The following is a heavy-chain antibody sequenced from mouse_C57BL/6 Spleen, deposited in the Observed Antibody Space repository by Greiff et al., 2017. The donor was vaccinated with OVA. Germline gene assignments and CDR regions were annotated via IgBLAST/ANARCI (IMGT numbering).Heavy chain of an antibody. CDR3: ARDRDGYFDV. D-gene: IGHD3-1*01. Sequence: EVQLVESEGGLVQPGSSMKLSCTASGFTFSDYYMAWVRQVPEKGLEWVANINYDGSSTYYLDSLKSRFIISRDNAKNILYLQMSSLKSEDTATYYCARDRDGYFDVWGTGTTVTVSS. CDR2: INYDGSST. J-gene: IGHJ1*03. V-gene: IGHV5-16*01. CDR1: GFTFSDYY.